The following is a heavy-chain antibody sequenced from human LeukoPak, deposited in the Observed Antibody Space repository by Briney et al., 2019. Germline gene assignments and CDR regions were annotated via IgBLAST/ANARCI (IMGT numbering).Heavy chain of an antibody. CDR2: INPNSGGT. J-gene: IGHJ4*02. V-gene: IGHV1-2*06. D-gene: IGHD6-6*01. Sequence: ASVKVSCKASGYTFTGYYMHWVRQAPGQGLEWMGRINPNSGGTNYAQKFQGRVTMTRDTSISTAYMELSRLRSDDTAEYYRARAYSSSAGDYWGQGTLVTVSS. CDR1: GYTFTGYY. CDR3: ARAYSSSAGDY.